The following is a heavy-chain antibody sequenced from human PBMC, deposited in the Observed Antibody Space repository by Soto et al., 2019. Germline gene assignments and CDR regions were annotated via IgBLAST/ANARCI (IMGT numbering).Heavy chain of an antibody. Sequence: PASGFTVSSNYMSWVRQAPGKGLEWVSVIYSGGSTYYAGSVKGRFTISRDNSKNTLYLQMNSLRAEDTAVYYCARGPAPMPLIDYWGQGTLVTVSS. V-gene: IGHV3-66*01. J-gene: IGHJ4*02. CDR2: IYSGGST. CDR3: ARGPAPMPLIDY. CDR1: GFTVSSNY. D-gene: IGHD2-2*01.